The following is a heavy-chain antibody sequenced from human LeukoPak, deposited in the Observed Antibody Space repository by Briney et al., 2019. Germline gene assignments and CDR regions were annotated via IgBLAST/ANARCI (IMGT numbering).Heavy chain of an antibody. V-gene: IGHV1-2*04. CDR3: ARANFLYCSSTSCLFDY. D-gene: IGHD2-2*01. Sequence: SVQVSCKASGCTFTDYYMHWVRLAPGQGLEWMGWINPNSGGTNYVQKFQGWVTMTRDTSINTAYMELSRLTSDDTAVYYCARANFLYCSSTSCLFDYWGQGTLVTVSS. CDR1: GCTFTDYY. CDR2: INPNSGGT. J-gene: IGHJ4*02.